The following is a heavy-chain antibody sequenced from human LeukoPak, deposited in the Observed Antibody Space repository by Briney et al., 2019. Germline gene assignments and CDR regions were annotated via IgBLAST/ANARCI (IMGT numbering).Heavy chain of an antibody. CDR1: GGSISSYY. CDR3: ARHRARGYFDY. Sequence: SETLSLTCTVSGGSISSYYWSWIRQPPGPGLEWIGYIYYSGSTNYNHSLKSRITISVATSKNQFSLMLSSVTAADTAVYYCARHRARGYFDYWGQGTLVTVSS. V-gene: IGHV4-59*08. J-gene: IGHJ4*02. D-gene: IGHD3-10*01. CDR2: IYYSGST.